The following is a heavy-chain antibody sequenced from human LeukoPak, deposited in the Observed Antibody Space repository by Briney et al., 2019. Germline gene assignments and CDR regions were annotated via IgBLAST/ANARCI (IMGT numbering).Heavy chain of an antibody. CDR1: GYTFTGYY. J-gene: IGHJ4*02. CDR3: ARALKGIAAAKLGLAY. D-gene: IGHD6-13*01. CDR2: INPNSGGT. Sequence: ASVKVSCXASGYTFTGYYMHWVRQAPGQGLEWMGRINPNSGGTNYAQKFQGRVTMTRDTSISTAYMELSRLRSDDTAVYYCARALKGIAAAKLGLAYWGQGTLVTVSS. V-gene: IGHV1-2*06.